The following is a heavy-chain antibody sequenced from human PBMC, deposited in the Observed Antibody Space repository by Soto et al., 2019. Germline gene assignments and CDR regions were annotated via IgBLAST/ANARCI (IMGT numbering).Heavy chain of an antibody. CDR2: ISYDGTNK. V-gene: IGHV3-30-3*01. J-gene: IGHJ4*02. CDR3: ARDPKASGGQHWAFNYFDS. Sequence: GGSLRLSCAASGFSFSISPMHWVRQAPGKGPEWVALISYDGTNKFYADSVKGRFTIPRDNSKSTLYLQVDSLRPEDAAVYYCARDPKASGGQHWAFNYFDSWGQGTLVTVSS. CDR1: GFSFSISP. D-gene: IGHD7-27*01.